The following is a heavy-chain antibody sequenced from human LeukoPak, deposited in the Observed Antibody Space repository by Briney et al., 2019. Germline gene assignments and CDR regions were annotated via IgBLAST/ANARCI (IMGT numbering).Heavy chain of an antibody. V-gene: IGHV5-51*01. CDR1: GXSFSNYW. CDR2: LYPRDSDT. CDR3: ARPGERSRRDWNLDQ. D-gene: IGHD1-1*01. Sequence: GESLKISFKASGXSFSNYWIGWVRQVPGKGLEWMRILYPRDSDTRYSPSFQGQVTISADTSISTAYLQWSSLKASDTAVYHCARPGERSRRDWNLDQWGQGTLVTVSS. J-gene: IGHJ4*02.